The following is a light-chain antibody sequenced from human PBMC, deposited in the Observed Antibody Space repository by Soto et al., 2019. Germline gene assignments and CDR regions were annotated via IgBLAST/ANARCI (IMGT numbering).Light chain of an antibody. CDR1: SSNIGAVFD. J-gene: IGLJ2*01. CDR2: ENT. Sequence: QSVLTQPPSVSGAPGQRVTISCTGSSSNIGAVFDVHWYQQVPGTAPKLLIYENTKRPSGVPDRFFGPKSGTSASLAITGLQAEDAAAYDCQSYVSGLSGWLFGGGTKLPVL. V-gene: IGLV1-40*01. CDR3: QSYVSGLSGWL.